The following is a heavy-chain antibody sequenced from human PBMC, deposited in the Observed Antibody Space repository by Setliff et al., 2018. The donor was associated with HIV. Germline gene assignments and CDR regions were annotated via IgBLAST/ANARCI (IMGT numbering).Heavy chain of an antibody. CDR1: GFTFTNYG. V-gene: IGHV3-23*01. CDR2: FSGSGGRT. Sequence: GGSLRLSCAASGFTFTNYGMSWVRQAPGKGLEWVSLFSGSGGRTFYAGSVRGRFIISRDSSKNTLYLQMNSLRAEDTAIYYCAKHRSGGDYTSGVFDIWGQGTMVT. J-gene: IGHJ3*02. CDR3: AKHRSGGDYTSGVFDI. D-gene: IGHD4-17*01.